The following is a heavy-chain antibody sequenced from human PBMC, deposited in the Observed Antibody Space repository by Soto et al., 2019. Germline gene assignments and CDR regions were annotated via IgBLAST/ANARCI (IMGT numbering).Heavy chain of an antibody. Sequence: GESLKISCKGSGYSFTSYWISWVRQMPGKGLEWMGRVDPSDSYTNYSPSFQGHVTISADKSISTAYLQWSSLKASDTAMYYCARSMCCYDSSGYYRGVDYYGMDVWGQGTTVTVSS. V-gene: IGHV5-10-1*01. CDR1: GYSFTSYW. J-gene: IGHJ6*02. CDR2: VDPSDSYT. D-gene: IGHD3-22*01. CDR3: ARSMCCYDSSGYYRGVDYYGMDV.